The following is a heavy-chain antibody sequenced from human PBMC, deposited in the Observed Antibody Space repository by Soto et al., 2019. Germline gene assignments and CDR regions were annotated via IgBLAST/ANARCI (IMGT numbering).Heavy chain of an antibody. V-gene: IGHV4-59*01. J-gene: IGHJ6*02. Sequence: SETLSLTCTVSGGSITSSYWSWIRRPPGKGLEWIAYIYDTGISGYTPSTSYNPSLKSRVTMSVDTSKSQFSLKLTSVTAADTAVYYCALGLAAAGLWYGMDVWGQGTTVTVSS. CDR3: ALGLAAAGLWYGMDV. D-gene: IGHD6-13*01. CDR1: GGSITSSY. CDR2: IYDTGISGYTPST.